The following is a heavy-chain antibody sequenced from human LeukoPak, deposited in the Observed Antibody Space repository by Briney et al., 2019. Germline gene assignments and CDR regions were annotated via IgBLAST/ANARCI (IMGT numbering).Heavy chain of an antibody. CDR1: GGSISSYY. CDR3: ARHSSGGRLNFDY. D-gene: IGHD3-16*01. Sequence: PSETLSLTCTVSGGSISSYYWSWIRQPPGKGLEWIGYIYYSGSTNYNPSLKSRVTISVDTSKNQFSLKLSSVTAADTAVYYCARHSSGGRLNFDYWGQGTLATVSS. V-gene: IGHV4-59*08. CDR2: IYYSGST. J-gene: IGHJ4*02.